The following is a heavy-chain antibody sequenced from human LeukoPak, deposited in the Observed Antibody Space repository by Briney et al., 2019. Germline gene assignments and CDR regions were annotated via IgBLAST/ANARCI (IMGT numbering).Heavy chain of an antibody. D-gene: IGHD3-22*01. CDR1: GGSVSSGSYY. Sequence: SETLSLTCTVSGGSVSSGSYYWSWIRQPPGKGLEWIGYIYYSGSTNYNPSLKSRVTISVDTSKNQFSLKLSSVTAADTAVYYCARQIDYYDSSGYTYYFDYWGQGTLVTVSS. CDR3: ARQIDYYDSSGYTYYFDY. CDR2: IYYSGST. V-gene: IGHV4-61*01. J-gene: IGHJ4*02.